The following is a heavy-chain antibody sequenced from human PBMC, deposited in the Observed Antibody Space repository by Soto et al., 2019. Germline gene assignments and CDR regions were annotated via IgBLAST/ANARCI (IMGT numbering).Heavy chain of an antibody. CDR1: GDSISSVDYF. D-gene: IGHD2-15*01. CDR3: ARGRYCLTGRCFPNWFDS. J-gene: IGHJ5*01. V-gene: IGHV4-30-4*01. Sequence: SETLSLTCSVSGDSISSVDYFWAWIRQPPGQALEYIGYIYKSATTYYNPSFESRVAISLATSKSQFSLNVTSVTAADTAVYFCARGRYCLTGRCFPNWFDSWGQGTLVTVSS. CDR2: IYKSATT.